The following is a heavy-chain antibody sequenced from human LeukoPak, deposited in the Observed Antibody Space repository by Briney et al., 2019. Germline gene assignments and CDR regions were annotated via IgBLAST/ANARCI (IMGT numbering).Heavy chain of an antibody. CDR1: GFTFSSYS. J-gene: IGHJ4*02. Sequence: PGGSLRLSCAASGFTFSSYSMNWVRQAPGKGLEGVSYISSTSNTIYYADSVKGRFTVSRDNAKNSLYLQMHSLRDEDTAVYYCARGIAAPEYYFDYWGQGTLVTVSS. V-gene: IGHV3-48*02. CDR2: ISSTSNTI. CDR3: ARGIAAPEYYFDY. D-gene: IGHD6-13*01.